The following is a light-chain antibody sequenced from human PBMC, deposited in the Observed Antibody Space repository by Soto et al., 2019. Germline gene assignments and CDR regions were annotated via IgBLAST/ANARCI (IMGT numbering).Light chain of an antibody. Sequence: EIQVTQSASTLSVSPGERATTSCRASQSISSWLAWYQQKPGQAPKLLIYDASNLASGVPARFSGSGSGPEFTLAISSLEPDDFATYYRQQYNSYRITFGQGTRLEIK. CDR1: QSISSW. J-gene: IGKJ5*01. V-gene: IGKV1-5*01. CDR2: DAS. CDR3: QQYNSYRIT.